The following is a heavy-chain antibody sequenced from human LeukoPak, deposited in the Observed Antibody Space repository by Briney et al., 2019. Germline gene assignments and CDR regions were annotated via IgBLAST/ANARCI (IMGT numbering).Heavy chain of an antibody. J-gene: IGHJ4*02. V-gene: IGHV4-59*07. D-gene: IGHD2/OR15-2a*01. Sequence: PSDTLSLTRTVCGCSISRYYWRWIRQPAGKGLEGIGYIYYCGSTNYDPTLNSRVTISVDASKNQFSLKLSSVPAADTAVYYCARGHTYRVPDYWSQGPLVTVSS. CDR3: ARGHTYRVPDY. CDR2: IYYCGST. CDR1: GCSISRYY.